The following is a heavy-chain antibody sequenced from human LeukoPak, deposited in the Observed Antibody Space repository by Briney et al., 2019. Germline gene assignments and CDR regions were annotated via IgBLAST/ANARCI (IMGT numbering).Heavy chain of an antibody. V-gene: IGHV3-23*01. D-gene: IGHD3-10*01. CDR1: GFTFSSNA. CDR3: AKTAMIKVIINTYPKGLNY. CDR2: IYGRGETT. J-gene: IGHJ4*02. Sequence: GGSVRLSCAASGFTFSSNAMNWVRQAPGKGLEWVAAIYGRGETTYYADLVKGRFTISRDNSKNPLYLQMNSLRAEDTAVYYCAKTAMIKVIINTYPKGLNYWGQGTLVTVSS.